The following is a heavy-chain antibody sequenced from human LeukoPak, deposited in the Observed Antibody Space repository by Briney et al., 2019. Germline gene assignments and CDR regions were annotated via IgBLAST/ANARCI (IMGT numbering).Heavy chain of an antibody. J-gene: IGHJ4*02. V-gene: IGHV1-69*01. CDR2: IIPIFGTA. Sequence: SVKVSCKASGGTFSSYAISWVRQAPGQGLEWMGGIIPIFGTANYAQKFQGRVTITADESTSTAYMELSSLRSEDTAVYYCARIIYGGGGYFDYWGQGTLVTVSS. D-gene: IGHD4-23*01. CDR3: ARIIYGGGGYFDY. CDR1: GGTFSSYA.